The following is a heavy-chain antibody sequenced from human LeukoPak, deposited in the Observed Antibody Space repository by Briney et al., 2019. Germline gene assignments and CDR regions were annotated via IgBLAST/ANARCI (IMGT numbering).Heavy chain of an antibody. CDR3: VRERDTVPPPGWFDP. J-gene: IGHJ5*02. D-gene: IGHD5-18*01. CDR2: IYYSGST. V-gene: IGHV4-59*01. Sequence: SETLSLTCTVSGGSISSYYWSWIRQPPGKGLEWIGYIYYSGSTNYNPSLKSRVTISVDTSKNQFSLKLSSVTAADTAVYYCVRERDTVPPPGWFDPWGQGTLVTVSS. CDR1: GGSISSYY.